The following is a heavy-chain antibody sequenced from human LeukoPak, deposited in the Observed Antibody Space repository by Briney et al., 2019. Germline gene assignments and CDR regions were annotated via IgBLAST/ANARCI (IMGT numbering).Heavy chain of an antibody. CDR3: ASETNYDY. V-gene: IGHV3-66*02. Sequence: GGSLRLSCAASGFTVSSTYMSWVRQAPGKGLDWVSVIYSGGDTYYADSVKGRFTISRDNSKNTAYLQMNSLRAEDTAVYYCASETNYDYWGQGTLVTVSS. J-gene: IGHJ4*02. D-gene: IGHD1-14*01. CDR1: GFTVSSTY. CDR2: IYSGGDT.